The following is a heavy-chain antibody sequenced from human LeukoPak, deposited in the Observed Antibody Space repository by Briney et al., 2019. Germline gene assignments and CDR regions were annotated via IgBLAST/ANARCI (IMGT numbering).Heavy chain of an antibody. CDR1: GYTFTSYY. CDR2: INPSGGST. D-gene: IGHD2-2*01. CDR3: ARDGRYCSSTSCYAGFSFDY. J-gene: IGHJ4*02. V-gene: IGHV1-46*01. Sequence: ASVKVSCKASGYTFTSYYMHWVRQATGQGLEWMGIINPSGGSTSYAQKFQGRVTMTRDTSTSTVYMELSSLRSEDTAVYYCARDGRYCSSTSCYAGFSFDYWGQGTLVTVSS.